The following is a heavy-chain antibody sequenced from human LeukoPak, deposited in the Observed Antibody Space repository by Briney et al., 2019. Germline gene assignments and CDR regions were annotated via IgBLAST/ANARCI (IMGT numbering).Heavy chain of an antibody. CDR3: AKDKEYSGFGPILSGYYYGMDV. J-gene: IGHJ6*04. CDR2: ISWDGGST. CDR1: GFTFDDYA. D-gene: IGHD5-12*01. Sequence: GGSLRLSCAASGFTFDDYAMHWVRQAPGKGLEWVSLISWDGGSTYYADSVKGRFTISRDNSRHTLYLQMNSLGAEDTALYYCAKDKEYSGFGPILSGYYYGMDVWGKGTTVTVSS. V-gene: IGHV3-43D*04.